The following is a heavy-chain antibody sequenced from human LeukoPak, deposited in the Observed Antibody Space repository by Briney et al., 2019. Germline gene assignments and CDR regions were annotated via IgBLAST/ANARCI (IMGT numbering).Heavy chain of an antibody. Sequence: GGSLRLSCAASGFTFDDYTMHWVRQAPGKGLEWVSLISWDGGSTYYADSVKGRFTISRDNSKNSLYLQMNSLRTEDAALYYCARGQWLVLGGGTFDYWGQGTLVTVSS. CDR3: ARGQWLVLGGGTFDY. D-gene: IGHD6-19*01. V-gene: IGHV3-43*01. J-gene: IGHJ4*02. CDR2: ISWDGGST. CDR1: GFTFDDYT.